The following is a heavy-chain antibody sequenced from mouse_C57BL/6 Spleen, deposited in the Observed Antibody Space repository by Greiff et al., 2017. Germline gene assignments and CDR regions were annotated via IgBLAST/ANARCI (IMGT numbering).Heavy chain of an antibody. CDR2: IYPGSGNT. J-gene: IGHJ2*01. CDR1: GYTFTDYY. CDR3: ARGGSTYYFDY. Sequence: VQLQQSGAELVRPGASVKLSCKASGYTFTDYYINWVKQRPGQGLEWIARIYPGSGNTYYNEKFKGKATLTAEKSSSTAYMQLSSLTSEDSAVYFCARGGSTYYFDYWGQGTTLTVSS. V-gene: IGHV1-76*01.